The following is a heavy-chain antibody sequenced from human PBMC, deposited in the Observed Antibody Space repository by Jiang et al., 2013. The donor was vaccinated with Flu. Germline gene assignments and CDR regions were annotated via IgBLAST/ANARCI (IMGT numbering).Heavy chain of an antibody. V-gene: IGHV3-23*01. CDR3: AKVSSGSRRYGMDV. J-gene: IGHJ6*02. Sequence: QLLESGGGLVQPGGSLRLSCAVSGFMFSSYAMRWVRQAPGKGLEWVSSIGTSGDTYYADSVKGRFTISRDNSKNTMYVQMNSLRVEDTAVYYCAKVSSGSRRYGMDVWGQGTTVTVSS. CDR2: IGTSGDT. CDR1: GFMFSSYA. D-gene: IGHD3-10*01.